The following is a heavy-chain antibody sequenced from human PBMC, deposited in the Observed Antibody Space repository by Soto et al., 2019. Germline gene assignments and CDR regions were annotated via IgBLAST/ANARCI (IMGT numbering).Heavy chain of an antibody. CDR2: ISNSGST. J-gene: IGHJ4*02. CDR3: ATESGSTYGYCDH. D-gene: IGHD5-18*01. Sequence: SETLSLTCTVSGGSVPRDEAYWPWSRQSRGKGLEWIGYISNSGSTGYNPSLKTRLSMSVDRSKNQFTLRLTSVTAADTAVYFCATESGSTYGYCDHWGQGTQVTVSS. V-gene: IGHV4-30-4*01. CDR1: GGSVPRDEAY.